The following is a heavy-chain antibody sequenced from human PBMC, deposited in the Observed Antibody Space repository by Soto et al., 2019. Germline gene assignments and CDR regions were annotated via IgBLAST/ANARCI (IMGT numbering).Heavy chain of an antibody. CDR2: ISESSGSI. D-gene: IGHD2-2*01. CDR1: EFTFSNYA. V-gene: IGHV3-9*01. CDR3: AKGAVPAARYYFDY. Sequence: GGSLRLSCAASEFTFSNYARSWVRQAPGKGLEWVSGISESSGSIYYADSVKGRFTISRDNAKNSLYLQMNSLRAEYTALYYCAKGAVPAARYYFDYWGQGTPVTVSS. J-gene: IGHJ4*02.